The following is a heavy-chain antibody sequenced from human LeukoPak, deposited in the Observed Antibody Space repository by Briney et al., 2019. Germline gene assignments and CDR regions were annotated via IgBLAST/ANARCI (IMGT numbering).Heavy chain of an antibody. D-gene: IGHD1-26*01. CDR3: TRAGPSTVVDY. V-gene: IGHV3-73*01. CDR2: IRSKPQSYAT. J-gene: IGHJ4*02. Sequence: GGSLKLSCAASGFTFSDSAIHWVRQASGKGLEWVGRIRSKPQSYATAYDESLKGRFTISRDDSKNTAYLQMSSLKIEDTAVYYCTRAGPSTVVDYWGQGTQVTVSS. CDR1: GFTFSDSA.